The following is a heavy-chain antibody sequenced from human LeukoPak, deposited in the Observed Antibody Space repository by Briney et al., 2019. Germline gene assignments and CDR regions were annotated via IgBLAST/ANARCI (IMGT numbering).Heavy chain of an antibody. Sequence: NSSETLSLTCTVSGGSISSYYWSWIRQPAGKGLEWIGRIYTSGSTNYNPSLKSRVTMSVDTSKNQFPLKLSSVTAADTAVYYCARDSRWYSSSWYDKKNWFDPWGQGTLVTVSS. D-gene: IGHD6-13*01. J-gene: IGHJ5*02. CDR1: GGSISSYY. CDR3: ARDSRWYSSSWYDKKNWFDP. CDR2: IYTSGST. V-gene: IGHV4-4*07.